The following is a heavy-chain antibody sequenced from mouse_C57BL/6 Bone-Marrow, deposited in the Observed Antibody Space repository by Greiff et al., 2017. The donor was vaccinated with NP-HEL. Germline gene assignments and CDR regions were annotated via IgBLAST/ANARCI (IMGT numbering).Heavy chain of an antibody. D-gene: IGHD1-1*01. V-gene: IGHV1-64*01. Sequence: QVQLQQPGAELVEPGASVKLSCKASGYTFTSYWMHWVKQRPGQGLEWIGMIHPNSGSTNYNEKFKSKATLTVDKSSSTAYMQLSSLTSEDSAVYYWAREPYYDGSSYLYCAMDYRGQGTSVTVSS. CDR1: GYTFTSYW. J-gene: IGHJ4*01. CDR3: AREPYYDGSSYLYCAMDY. CDR2: IHPNSGST.